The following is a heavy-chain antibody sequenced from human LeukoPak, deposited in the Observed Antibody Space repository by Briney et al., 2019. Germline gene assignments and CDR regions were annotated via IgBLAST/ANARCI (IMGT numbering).Heavy chain of an antibody. CDR1: GYTFTSYG. CDR3: ARDGIAAATRGWFDP. CDR2: ISAYNGNT. D-gene: IGHD6-13*01. V-gene: IGHV1-18*01. J-gene: IGHJ5*02. Sequence: ASVKVSCKASGYTFTSYGISWVRQAPGQGLEWMGWISAYNGNTNYAQKLQGRVTMTTDTSTSTAYMELRSLRSDDTAVYYCARDGIAAATRGWFDPWGQGTLVTVSS.